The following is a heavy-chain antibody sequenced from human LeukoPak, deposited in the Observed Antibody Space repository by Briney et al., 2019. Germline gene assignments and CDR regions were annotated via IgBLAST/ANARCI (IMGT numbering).Heavy chain of an antibody. CDR3: ARDLTMVDYYYYGMDV. J-gene: IGHJ6*02. Sequence: PGGSLRLSCAASGSTFSSYWMSWVRQAPGKGLEWVANIKQDGSEKYYVDSVKGRFTISRDNAKNSLYLQMYSLRAEDTAVYYCARDLTMVDYYYYGMDVWGQGTTVTVSS. CDR2: IKQDGSEK. D-gene: IGHD3-10*01. CDR1: GSTFSSYW. V-gene: IGHV3-7*01.